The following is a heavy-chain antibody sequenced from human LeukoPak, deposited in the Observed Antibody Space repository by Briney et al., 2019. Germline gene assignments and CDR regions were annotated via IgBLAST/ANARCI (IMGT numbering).Heavy chain of an antibody. CDR2: ISAYNGNT. CDR1: AYTFTSYG. J-gene: IGHJ4*02. CDR3: ARDRGIAVAGEFDY. V-gene: IGHV1-18*01. Sequence: ASVKVSCKASAYTFTSYGISWVRQAPGQGLEWMGWISAYNGNTNYAQKLQGRVTMTTDTSTSTAYMELRSLRSDDTAVYYCARDRGIAVAGEFDYWGQGTLVTVSS. D-gene: IGHD6-19*01.